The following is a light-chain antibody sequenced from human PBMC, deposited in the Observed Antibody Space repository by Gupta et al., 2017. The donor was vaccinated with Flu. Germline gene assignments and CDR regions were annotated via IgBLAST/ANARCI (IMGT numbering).Light chain of an antibody. J-gene: IGLJ2*01. CDR1: SSNFGSAD. CDR2: RNN. CDR3: ATSDDSLNGV. V-gene: IGLV1-47*01. Sequence: QSVLTQPPSASETPGQTVTMSCSGSSSNFGSADVFWYQQFPGTAPKLLIYRNNQRPSGVPDRFSGSKSGTSASLAISGLRSEDEADYYCATSDDSLNGVFGGGTKLTVL.